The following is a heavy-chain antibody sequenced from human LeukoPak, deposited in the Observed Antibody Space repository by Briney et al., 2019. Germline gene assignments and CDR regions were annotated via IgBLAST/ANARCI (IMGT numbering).Heavy chain of an antibody. V-gene: IGHV3-23*01. J-gene: IGHJ4*02. D-gene: IGHD3-22*01. CDR1: GFTFSSYA. CDR3: ATDYYDSSWYYFDY. CDR2: ISGSGGST. Sequence: GGSLRLSCAASGFTFSSYAMSWDRQAPGNGLEWVSAISGSGGSTYYADSVKGRFTISRDNSKNTLYLQMNSLRAEDTAVYYCATDYYDSSWYYFDYWGQGTLVTVSS.